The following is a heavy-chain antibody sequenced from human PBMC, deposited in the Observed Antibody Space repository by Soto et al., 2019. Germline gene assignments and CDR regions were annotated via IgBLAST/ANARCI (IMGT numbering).Heavy chain of an antibody. CDR1: GGSISSFY. CDR2: IYYSGST. Sequence: SETLSLTCTVSGGSISSFYWSWIRQPPGKGLEWIGYIYYSGSTNYNPSLKSRVTISVDTSKNQFSLKLSSVTAADTAVYYCARGSPEGGSYWEYDYYYYGMDVWGQGTTVTVSS. CDR3: ARGSPEGGSYWEYDYYYYGMDV. J-gene: IGHJ6*02. D-gene: IGHD1-26*01. V-gene: IGHV4-59*01.